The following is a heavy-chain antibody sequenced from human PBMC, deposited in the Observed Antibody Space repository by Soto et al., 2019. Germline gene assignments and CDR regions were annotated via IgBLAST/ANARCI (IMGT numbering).Heavy chain of an antibody. V-gene: IGHV4-39*01. CDR2: IYYSGST. J-gene: IGHJ5*02. Sequence: PSETLSLTCTVSGGSISSSSYYWGWIRQPPGKGLEWIGSIYYSGSTYYNPSLKSRVTISVDTSKNQVSLKLSSVTAADTAVYYCARAYLPYTDGSFDPWGQGTLVTVSS. CDR1: GGSISSSSYY. D-gene: IGHD3-16*01. CDR3: ARAYLPYTDGSFDP.